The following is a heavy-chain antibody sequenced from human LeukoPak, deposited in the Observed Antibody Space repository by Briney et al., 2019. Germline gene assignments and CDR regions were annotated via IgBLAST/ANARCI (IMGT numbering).Heavy chain of an antibody. D-gene: IGHD6-19*01. Sequence: GGSLRLSCAASGFTLRNYWMSWVRQAPGKGLEWVSYISSSGLNTYYADSVRGRFTISRDNSKNTLYLQMNSLRAEDTAVYYCARVDRAVAGLGHYFDYWGQGTLVTVSS. CDR3: ARVDRAVAGLGHYFDY. CDR1: GFTLRNYW. J-gene: IGHJ4*02. CDR2: ISSSGLNT. V-gene: IGHV3-48*01.